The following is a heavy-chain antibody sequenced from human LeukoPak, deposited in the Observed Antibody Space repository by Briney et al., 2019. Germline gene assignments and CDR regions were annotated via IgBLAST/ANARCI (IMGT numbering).Heavy chain of an antibody. CDR1: GFGFSNFW. V-gene: IGHV3-74*01. D-gene: IGHD6-6*01. J-gene: IGHJ4*02. CDR3: TREADPAFSASSSPDF. CDR2: IKTDGSIT. Sequence: GGSLRLSCAASGFGFSNFWMHWVRQAPGKGLEWVSRIKTDGSITAYADSVKGRFTISRDNAKNTLYLHMNSLKGEDTATYFCTREADPAFSASSSPDFWGQGTQVTVS.